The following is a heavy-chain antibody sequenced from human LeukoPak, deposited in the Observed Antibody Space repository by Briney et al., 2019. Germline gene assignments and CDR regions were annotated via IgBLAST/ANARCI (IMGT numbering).Heavy chain of an antibody. CDR2: IYWDDDK. J-gene: IGHJ5*02. V-gene: IGHV2-5*02. Sequence: SGPTLVKPTQTLTLTCTFSGFSLSTSGVGVGWIRQPPGKALEWLALIYWDDDKRYSPSLKSRLTITKDTSKNQVVLTMTNMDPVDTATYYCAHRPTLYSSTVVDPWGQGTLVTVSS. CDR3: AHRPTLYSSTVVDP. CDR1: GFSLSTSGVG. D-gene: IGHD6-13*01.